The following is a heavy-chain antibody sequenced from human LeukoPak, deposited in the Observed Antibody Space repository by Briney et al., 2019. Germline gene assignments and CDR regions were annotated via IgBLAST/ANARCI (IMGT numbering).Heavy chain of an antibody. V-gene: IGHV3-21*01. Sequence: GGSLRLSCAASGFTFSSYSMNWVRQAPGKGLEWVSSISSSSSYIYYADSVKGRFTISRDNAKNSMYLQMNSLRAEDTAVYYCARDHPYYYGSGSYFDYWGQGTLVTVSS. J-gene: IGHJ4*02. CDR2: ISSSSSYI. D-gene: IGHD3-10*01. CDR1: GFTFSSYS. CDR3: ARDHPYYYGSGSYFDY.